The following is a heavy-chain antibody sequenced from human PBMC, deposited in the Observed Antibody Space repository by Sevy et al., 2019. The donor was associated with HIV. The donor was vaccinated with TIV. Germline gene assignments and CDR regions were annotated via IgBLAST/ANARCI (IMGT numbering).Heavy chain of an antibody. D-gene: IGHD3-10*01. CDR3: ARYRAYGSGVINWFDP. V-gene: IGHV4-38-2*01. CDR1: GYSISSGYY. CDR2: IYHSGST. J-gene: IGHJ5*02. Sequence: SETLSLTCAVSGYSISSGYYWGWIRQPPGKGLEWIGSIYHSGSTYYNPSLKSRVTISVDTSKNQFSLKLSSVTAADTAVYYCARYRAYGSGVINWFDPWGQGTLVTVSS.